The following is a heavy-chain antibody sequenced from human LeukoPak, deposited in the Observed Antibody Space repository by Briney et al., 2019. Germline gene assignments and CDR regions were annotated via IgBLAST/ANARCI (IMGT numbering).Heavy chain of an antibody. V-gene: IGHV3-23*01. Sequence: GGSLRLSCAASGFTFSSYAMSWVRQAPGKGLEWVSAISPSGGSRYYADSVKGRFAISRDNSKNTLYLQMNSLRAEDTAVYYCAKEKSDFCIPDSWGQGTLVTVSS. D-gene: IGHD3-3*01. J-gene: IGHJ4*02. CDR1: GFTFSSYA. CDR3: AKEKSDFCIPDS. CDR2: ISPSGGSR.